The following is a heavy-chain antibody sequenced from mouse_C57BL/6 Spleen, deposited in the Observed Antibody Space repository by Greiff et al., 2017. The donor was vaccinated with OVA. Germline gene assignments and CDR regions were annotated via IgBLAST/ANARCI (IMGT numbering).Heavy chain of an antibody. J-gene: IGHJ4*01. Sequence: QVQLQQSGAELVRPGASVTLSCKASGYTFTDYEMHWVKQTPVHGLEWIGAIDPETGGTAYNQKFKGKAILTADKSSSTAYMELRSLTSEDSAVYYCTRSRDYDYDLYAMDYWGQGTSVTVSS. CDR1: GYTFTDYE. CDR2: IDPETGGT. D-gene: IGHD2-4*01. V-gene: IGHV1-15*01. CDR3: TRSRDYDYDLYAMDY.